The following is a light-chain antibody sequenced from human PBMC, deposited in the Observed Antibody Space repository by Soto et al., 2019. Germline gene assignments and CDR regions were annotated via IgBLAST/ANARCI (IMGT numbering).Light chain of an antibody. J-gene: IGKJ1*01. Sequence: EIVLTQSPGTLSLSPGERATLSCRASQSVSSNYLAWYQHKRGQAPRLLMYGASSRATGIPDRFSGSGSGTDFTLTITRLEPEDFAVYYCQQYGSSPRTFGQGTEVEIK. CDR1: QSVSSNY. CDR3: QQYGSSPRT. V-gene: IGKV3-20*01. CDR2: GAS.